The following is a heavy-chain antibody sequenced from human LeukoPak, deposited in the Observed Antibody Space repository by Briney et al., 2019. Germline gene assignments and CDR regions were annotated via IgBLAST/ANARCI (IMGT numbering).Heavy chain of an antibody. CDR3: AKGRIAAAGKDDY. V-gene: IGHV3-53*01. J-gene: IGHJ4*02. Sequence: GGSLRLSCAASGFTVSSNYMSWVRQAPGKGLEWVSVIYSGGSTYYADSVKGRFTISRDNSKNTLYLQMNSLRAEDTAVYYCAKGRIAAAGKDDYWGQGTLVTVSS. D-gene: IGHD6-13*01. CDR1: GFTVSSNY. CDR2: IYSGGST.